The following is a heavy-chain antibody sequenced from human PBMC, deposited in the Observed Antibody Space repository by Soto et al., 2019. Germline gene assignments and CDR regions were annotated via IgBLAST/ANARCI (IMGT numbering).Heavy chain of an antibody. CDR1: GGSISSYY. Sequence: QVQLQESGPELVKPSETLSLTCTVSGGSISSYYWSWIRQPPGQGLEWIGYIYYSGSTNYNPSLKRRVTISVDTSKNQFSLKLSSVTAADTAVYYWARGWNCSWFDYWGQGTLVTVSS. V-gene: IGHV4-59*13. D-gene: IGHD6-13*01. CDR2: IYYSGST. J-gene: IGHJ4*02. CDR3: ARGWNCSWFDY.